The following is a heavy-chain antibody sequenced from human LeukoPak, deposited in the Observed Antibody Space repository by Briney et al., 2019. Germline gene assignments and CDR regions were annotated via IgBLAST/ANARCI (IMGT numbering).Heavy chain of an antibody. J-gene: IGHJ4*02. Sequence: GGSLRLSCAASGFTFSNQWMTWVRQAPGKGLEWVANIKQDGSKEHYVDSVKGRFTISRDSAKNSVYLQMNSLRAEDTAVYYCARDTRHLYDSSGYIGGHYFDYWGQGTLVTVSS. CDR2: IKQDGSKE. CDR3: ARDTRHLYDSSGYIGGHYFDY. D-gene: IGHD3-22*01. CDR1: GFTFSNQW. V-gene: IGHV3-7*01.